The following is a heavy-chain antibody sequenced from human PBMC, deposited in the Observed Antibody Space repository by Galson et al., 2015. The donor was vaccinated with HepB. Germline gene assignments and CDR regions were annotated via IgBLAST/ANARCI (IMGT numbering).Heavy chain of an antibody. CDR2: INPNSGGT. CDR1: GYTFTGYY. V-gene: IGHV1-2*06. J-gene: IGHJ6*03. CDR3: AREGSYYYYYYMDV. Sequence: SVKVSCKASGYTFTGYYMHWVRQAPGQGLEWMGRINPNSGGTNYAQKFQGRVTMTRDTSISTAYMELSRLRSDDTAVYYCAREGSYYYYYYMDVWGKGTTVTVSS.